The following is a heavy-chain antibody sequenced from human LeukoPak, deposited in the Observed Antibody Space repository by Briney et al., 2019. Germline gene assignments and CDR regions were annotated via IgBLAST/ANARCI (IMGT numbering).Heavy chain of an antibody. Sequence: GGSLRLSCAASGFTVSSNYMSWVRQAPGKGLEWVSVIYSGGSTYYADSVKGRFTISRDNSKNTLYLQMDSLRAEDTAVYYCARGRPAAYAFDIWGQGTMVTVSS. CDR3: ARGRPAAYAFDI. V-gene: IGHV3-66*01. CDR1: GFTVSSNY. D-gene: IGHD2-2*01. J-gene: IGHJ3*02. CDR2: IYSGGST.